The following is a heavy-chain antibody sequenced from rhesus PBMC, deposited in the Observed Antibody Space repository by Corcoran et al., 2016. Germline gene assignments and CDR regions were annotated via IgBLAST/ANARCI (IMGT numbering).Heavy chain of an antibody. CDR3: TTDRVVNSYSYGFGAFDF. CDR1: GFTFSNSW. V-gene: IGHV3-30*02. D-gene: IGHD5-36*02. CDR2: IKRKADGETA. J-gene: IGHJ3*01. Sequence: EVQLVESGAGLVQPGGSLRLSCAASGFTFSNSWMSWVRQAPGKGLEWVARIKRKADGETADYAASVTGRFTISRADSKNTLYLQMNSLKPEDTAVYYCTTDRVVNSYSYGFGAFDFWGQGLRVTVSS.